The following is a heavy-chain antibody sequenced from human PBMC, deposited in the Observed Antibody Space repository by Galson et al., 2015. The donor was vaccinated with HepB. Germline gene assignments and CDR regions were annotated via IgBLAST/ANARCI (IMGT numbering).Heavy chain of an antibody. CDR2: INHSGST. D-gene: IGHD5-12*01. Sequence: ETLSLTCAVYGGSFSGYYWSWIRQPPGKGLEWIGEINHSGSTNYNPSLKSRVTISVDTSKNQFSLKLSSVTAADTAVYYCAGTRRGYSFEGGPWGQGTLVTVSS. CDR1: GGSFSGYY. CDR3: AGTRRGYSFEGGP. J-gene: IGHJ5*02. V-gene: IGHV4-34*01.